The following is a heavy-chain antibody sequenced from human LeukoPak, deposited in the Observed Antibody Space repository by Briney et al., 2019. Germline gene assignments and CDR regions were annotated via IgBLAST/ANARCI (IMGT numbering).Heavy chain of an antibody. J-gene: IGHJ4*02. V-gene: IGHV1-69*04. D-gene: IGHD3-16*02. CDR1: GGTFSSYA. CDR3: ARTDYVWGSYRLDY. CDR2: IIPILGIA. Sequence: ASVKVSCKASGGTFSSYAISWVRQAPGQGLEWMGRIIPILGIANYAQKFQGRVTITADKSTSTAYMELSSLRSDDTAVYYCARTDYVWGSYRLDYWGQGTLVTVSS.